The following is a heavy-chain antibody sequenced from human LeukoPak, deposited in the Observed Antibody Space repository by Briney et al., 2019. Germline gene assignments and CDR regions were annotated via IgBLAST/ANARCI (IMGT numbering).Heavy chain of an antibody. CDR1: GFTFSGSA. J-gene: IGHJ6*03. D-gene: IGHD2-2*01. Sequence: GGSLRLSCAASGFTFSGSAMHWVRQASGKGLEWVGRIRSKANSYATAYAASVKGRFTISRDDSKNTAYLQMNSLKTEDTAVYYCTSPKLGYCSSTSCYSPNTYYYMDVWGKGTTVTVSS. V-gene: IGHV3-73*01. CDR3: TSPKLGYCSSTSCYSPNTYYYMDV. CDR2: IRSKANSYAT.